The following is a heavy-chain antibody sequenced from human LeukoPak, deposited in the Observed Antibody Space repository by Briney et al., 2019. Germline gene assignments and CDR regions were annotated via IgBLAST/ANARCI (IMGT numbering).Heavy chain of an antibody. Sequence: SETLSLTCTVSGGSISSSNYYWGWIRQPPGKGREWFGSIYYSGSTYYNPSLKSRVTISVDTSKNQFSLRLSSLTAADTAVYYCARDWTYCSSPGPFDPWGQGTLVTVSS. CDR3: ARDWTYCSSPGPFDP. V-gene: IGHV4-39*07. CDR2: IYYSGST. D-gene: IGHD6-6*01. CDR1: GGSISSSNYY. J-gene: IGHJ5*02.